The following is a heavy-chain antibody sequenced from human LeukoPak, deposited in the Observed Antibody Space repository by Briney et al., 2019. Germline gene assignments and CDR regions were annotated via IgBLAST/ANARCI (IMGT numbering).Heavy chain of an antibody. Sequence: PSETLSLTCSVSGGSTSTYYWSWIRQPPGKGLEWIGYIYYSGSTSYNPSLKSRVTISVDTSKNQFSLELSSVTAADTAVYYCARHGVVDTSRKYYFDYWGQGTLVTVSS. V-gene: IGHV4-59*08. D-gene: IGHD5-18*01. CDR1: GGSTSTYY. CDR3: ARHGVVDTSRKYYFDY. CDR2: IYYSGST. J-gene: IGHJ4*02.